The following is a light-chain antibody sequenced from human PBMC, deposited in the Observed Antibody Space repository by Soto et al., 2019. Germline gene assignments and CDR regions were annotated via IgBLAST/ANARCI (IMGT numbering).Light chain of an antibody. CDR2: GAS. V-gene: IGKV3D-7*01. CDR3: QQDNNLPYT. Sequence: EIVLTQSPATLSLSPGERATLSCRASQSVSSSYLSWYQQKPGQAPRLLIYGASTRATGIPARFSGSGSGTDFTLTISSLQPEDFAVYYCQQDNNLPYTFGQGTKLEIK. J-gene: IGKJ2*01. CDR1: QSVSSSY.